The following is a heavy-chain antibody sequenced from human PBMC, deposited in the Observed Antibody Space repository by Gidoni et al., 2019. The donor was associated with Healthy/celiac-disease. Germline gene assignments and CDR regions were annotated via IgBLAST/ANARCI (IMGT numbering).Heavy chain of an antibody. CDR2: ISYDGSNK. CDR1: GFTFSSYA. D-gene: IGHD6-19*01. Sequence: QVQLVGSGGGVVQPGRSLRPSCAASGFTFSSYAMHWVRQAPGKGLEWVAVISYDGSNKYYADSVKGRFTISRDNAKNTLYLQMNSLRAEDTAVYYCAREPDIAVAAFGYWGQGTLVTVSS. V-gene: IGHV3-30*01. CDR3: AREPDIAVAAFGY. J-gene: IGHJ4*02.